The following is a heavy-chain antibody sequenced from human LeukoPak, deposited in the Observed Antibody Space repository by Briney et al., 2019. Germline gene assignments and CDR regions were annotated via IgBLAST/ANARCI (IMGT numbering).Heavy chain of an antibody. Sequence: PSETLSLTCTVSGGSISSGDYYWSWIRQPPGKGLEWIGYIYYSGSTYYNPSLKSRVTISVDTSKNQFSLKLSSVTAADTAVYYCARVGDIVVVPPAGGGNYYYYGMDVWGQGTTVTVSS. J-gene: IGHJ6*02. CDR2: IYYSGST. CDR1: GGSISSGDYY. D-gene: IGHD2-2*01. CDR3: ARVGDIVVVPPAGGGNYYYYGMDV. V-gene: IGHV4-30-4*01.